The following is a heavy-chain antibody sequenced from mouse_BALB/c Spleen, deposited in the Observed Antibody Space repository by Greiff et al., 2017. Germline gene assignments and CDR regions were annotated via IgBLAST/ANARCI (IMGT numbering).Heavy chain of an antibody. D-gene: IGHD1-2*01. CDR2: INPYNGGT. Sequence: VQLQQSGPELVKPGASVKVSCKASGYSFTDYNMYWVKQSHGKNLEWIGLINPYNGGTSYNQKFKGKATLTVDKSSSTAYMELLSLTSEDSAVYYCARRGEITTAPWYFDVWGAGTTVTVSS. CDR1: GYSFTDYN. V-gene: IGHV1S135*01. J-gene: IGHJ1*01. CDR3: ARRGEITTAPWYFDV.